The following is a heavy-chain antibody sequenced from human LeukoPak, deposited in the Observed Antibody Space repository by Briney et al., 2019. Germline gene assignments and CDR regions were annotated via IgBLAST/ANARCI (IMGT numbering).Heavy chain of an antibody. CDR3: ARVKAGYYYYMDV. Sequence: GGSLRLSCAASGFTFSSYAMSWVRQAPGKGLEWVSAISGSGGSTYYADSVKGRFTISRDNSKNTLYLQMNSLRAEDTAVYYCARVKAGYYYYMDVWGKGTTVTVSS. CDR2: ISGSGGST. J-gene: IGHJ6*03. CDR1: GFTFSSYA. D-gene: IGHD3-10*01. V-gene: IGHV3-23*01.